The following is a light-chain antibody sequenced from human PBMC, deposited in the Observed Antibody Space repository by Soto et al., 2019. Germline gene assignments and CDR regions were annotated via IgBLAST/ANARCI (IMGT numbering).Light chain of an antibody. CDR1: SSDVGGYNY. J-gene: IGLJ2*01. CDR2: EVT. Sequence: QSALTQPPSASGSPGQSVTISCTGSSSDVGGYNYVSWYQQHPDKAPQLMIYEVTKRPSGVPDRFSGSKSGNAASLTVSGLQAEDEADYSCSSYTGSNNYVVFGGGTKLTVL. CDR3: SSYTGSNNYVV. V-gene: IGLV2-8*01.